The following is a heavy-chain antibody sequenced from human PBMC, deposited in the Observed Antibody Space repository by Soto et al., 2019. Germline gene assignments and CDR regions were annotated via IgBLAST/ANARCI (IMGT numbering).Heavy chain of an antibody. J-gene: IGHJ6*02. CDR1: GFTFSSYA. CDR3: VTAICSSGWYVCYYGMDV. D-gene: IGHD6-19*01. V-gene: IGHV3-64D*08. Sequence: GGSLRLSCSASGFTFSSYAMHWVRQAPGKGLEYVSAISSNGGSTYYADSVKGRFTISRDNSKNTLYLQMSSLRAEDTAVYYCVTAICSSGWYVCYYGMDVWGQGTTVTVSS. CDR2: ISSNGGST.